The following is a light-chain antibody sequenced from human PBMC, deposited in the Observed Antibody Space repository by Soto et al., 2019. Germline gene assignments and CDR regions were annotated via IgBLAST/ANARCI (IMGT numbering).Light chain of an antibody. CDR3: LQDYTYPRT. CDR1: QAIRDD. Sequence: IQMTQSPSSLSASVGDRVTITCRASQAIRDDLAWYPQKPGKAPNLLIYAASTLQSGVPSRFSGSGSGTDFTLTISSLQPEDFATYYCLQDYTYPRTFGQGTKVDI. V-gene: IGKV1-6*01. J-gene: IGKJ1*01. CDR2: AAS.